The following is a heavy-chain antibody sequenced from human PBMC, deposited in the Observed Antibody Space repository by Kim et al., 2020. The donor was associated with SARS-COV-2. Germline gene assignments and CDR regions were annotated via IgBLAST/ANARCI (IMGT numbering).Heavy chain of an antibody. J-gene: IGHJ6*02. CDR3: ARDSAVLGYGMGV. D-gene: IGHD3-3*02. Sequence: YADAVKGRFTSSRDNAKNSLYQQMNSRRAGDTAVYYCARDSAVLGYGMGVWGQGTTDTVSS. V-gene: IGHV3-21*03.